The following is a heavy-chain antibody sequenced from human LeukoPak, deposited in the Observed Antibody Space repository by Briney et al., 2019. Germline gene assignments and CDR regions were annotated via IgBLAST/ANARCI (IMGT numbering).Heavy chain of an antibody. V-gene: IGHV3-7*04. CDR3: ARNYFDY. CDR1: GXIFTNYW. J-gene: IGHJ4*02. Sequence: GGSLRLSCAASGXIFTNYWMSWVRQAPGKGLEWVANIKEDGSEKYYVDSVRGRFTISRDNAKNSMYLQMNSLRAEDTAVYYCARNYFDYWGQGTLVTVSS. CDR2: IKEDGSEK.